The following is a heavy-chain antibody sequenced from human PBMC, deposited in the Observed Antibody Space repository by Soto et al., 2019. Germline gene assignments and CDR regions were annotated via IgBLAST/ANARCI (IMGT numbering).Heavy chain of an antibody. D-gene: IGHD3-10*01. J-gene: IGHJ4*02. V-gene: IGHV4-39*01. CDR2: IYYSGST. CDR3: ARHGGGGVRGVIKPFDY. Sequence: QLQLQESGPGLVKPSETLSLTCTVSGGSISSSSYYWGWIRQPPGKGLEWIGGIYYSGSTYYNPSLKSRVTITIDTSKNQFSLKLSSVTAADTAVYYCARHGGGGVRGVIKPFDYWGQGTLVTVSS. CDR1: GGSISSSSYY.